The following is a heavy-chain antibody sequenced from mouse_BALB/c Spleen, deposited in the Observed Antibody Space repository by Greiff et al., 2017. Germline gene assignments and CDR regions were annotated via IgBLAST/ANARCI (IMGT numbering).Heavy chain of an antibody. CDR3: ARPAYYGNPYYFDY. Sequence: LQQPGAELVKPGASVKMSCKASGYTFTSYNMHWVKQTPGQGLEWIGAIYPGNGDTSYNQKFKGKATLTADKSSSTAYMQLSSLTSEDSAVYYCARPAYYGNPYYFDYWGQGTTLTVSS. J-gene: IGHJ2*01. CDR1: GYTFTSYN. CDR2: IYPGNGDT. D-gene: IGHD2-10*01. V-gene: IGHV1-12*01.